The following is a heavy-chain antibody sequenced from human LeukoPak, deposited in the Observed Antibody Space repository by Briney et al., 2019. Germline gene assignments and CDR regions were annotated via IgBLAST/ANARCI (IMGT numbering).Heavy chain of an antibody. CDR3: AKHARRRYCSSTSCLVDWFDP. V-gene: IGHV3-23*01. J-gene: IGHJ5*02. Sequence: GGSLRLSCAASGFTFSSYAMSWVRQAPGEGLEWVSAISGSGGSTYYADSVKGRFTISRDNSKNTLYLQMNSLRAEDTAVYYCAKHARRRYCSSTSCLVDWFDPWGQGTLVTVSS. D-gene: IGHD2-2*01. CDR2: ISGSGGST. CDR1: GFTFSSYA.